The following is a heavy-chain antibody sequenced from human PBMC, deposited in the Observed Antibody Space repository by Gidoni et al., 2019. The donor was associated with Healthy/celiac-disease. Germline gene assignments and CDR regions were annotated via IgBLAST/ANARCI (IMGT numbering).Heavy chain of an antibody. CDR2: INHSGST. J-gene: IGHJ6*02. CDR3: ARGYSPAYYYGMDV. Sequence: QVQLQQWGAGLFKPSETLSLTCAVYGGSFSGYYWSWIRQPPGKGLELVGEINHSGSTNYNPSLKSRVTISVDTSKNQFSLKLSSVTAADTAVYYCARGYSPAYYYGMDVWGQGTTVTVSS. V-gene: IGHV4-34*01. CDR1: GGSFSGYY. D-gene: IGHD4-4*01.